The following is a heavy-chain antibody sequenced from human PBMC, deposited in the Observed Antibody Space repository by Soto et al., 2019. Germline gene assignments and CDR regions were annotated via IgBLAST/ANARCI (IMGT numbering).Heavy chain of an antibody. V-gene: IGHV4-61*01. D-gene: IGHD6-13*01. CDR2: IYYSGST. CDR1: GGSVSSGSYY. J-gene: IGHJ5*02. Sequence: SETLSLTCTVSGGSVSSGSYYWSWIRQPPGKGLEWIGYIYYSGSTNYNPSLKSRVTISVDTSKNQFSLKLSSVTAADTAVYYCARDYASSWTDWFDPWGQGTLVTVS. CDR3: ARDYASSWTDWFDP.